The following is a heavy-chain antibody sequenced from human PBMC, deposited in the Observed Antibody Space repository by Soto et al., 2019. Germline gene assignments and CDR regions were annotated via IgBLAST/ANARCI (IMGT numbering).Heavy chain of an antibody. CDR2: IRQSGDRS. CDR1: GFIFGAHA. CDR3: VTAVRTRLDN. D-gene: IGHD3-16*02. J-gene: IGHJ4*02. Sequence: GGSLRLSCAASGFIFGAHAMSWVRQAPGKGLEWVSSIRQSGDRSSYADSAKGRFTISRDNSKNTLYLQMNGLRLDDTAVYYCVTAVRTRLDNWGPGTLVTVSS. V-gene: IGHV3-23*01.